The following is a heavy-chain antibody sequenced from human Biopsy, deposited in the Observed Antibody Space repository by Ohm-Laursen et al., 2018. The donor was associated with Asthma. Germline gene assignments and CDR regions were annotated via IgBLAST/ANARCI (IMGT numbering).Heavy chain of an antibody. V-gene: IGHV3-30*06. CDR1: GFTFSNVF. J-gene: IGHJ3*01. D-gene: IGHD6-6*01. CDR2: ISKDGILT. CDR3: AKGDGPRPVGDVFDV. Sequence: SLRLSCTASGFTFSNVFIDWVRQAPGKGLEWVALISKDGILTNYADSVKGRFTISRDISTNTLHLLMISLRQEDTGVYFCAKGDGPRPVGDVFDVWGRGTKVTVSS.